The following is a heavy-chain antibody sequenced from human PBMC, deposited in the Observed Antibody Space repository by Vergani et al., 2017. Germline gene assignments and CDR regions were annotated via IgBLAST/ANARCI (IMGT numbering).Heavy chain of an antibody. D-gene: IGHD2-15*01. Sequence: EVQLVESGGGLVKPGGSLRLSCAASGFSFRTFSMFWVRQPPGKGLAWVSKISPDGRTTEYADSVRGRFTISRDNANSMLYLQMNSLRDDDTAVYYCTRSECSGTTCYGHYFDLWGHGILVTVSS. CDR2: ISPDGRTT. CDR3: TRSECSGTTCYGHYFDL. CDR1: GFSFRTFS. J-gene: IGHJ4*01. V-gene: IGHV3-74*02.